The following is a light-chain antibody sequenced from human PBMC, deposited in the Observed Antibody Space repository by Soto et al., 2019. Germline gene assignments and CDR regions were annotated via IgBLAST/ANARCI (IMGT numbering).Light chain of an antibody. J-gene: IGKJ1*01. CDR3: QQYGSSPWT. Sequence: EIVLTQSPGTLSLSPGERATLSCRASQSVRSSYLAWYQQKPGQAPRLLIYDASSRVTGSPDRFSGSGSGTDFTLTISRLEPEDFAVYYCQQYGSSPWTFGQGTKVEVK. V-gene: IGKV3-20*01. CDR1: QSVRSSY. CDR2: DAS.